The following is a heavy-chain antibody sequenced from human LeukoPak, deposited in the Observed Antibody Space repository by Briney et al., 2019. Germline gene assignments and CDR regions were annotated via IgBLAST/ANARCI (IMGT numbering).Heavy chain of an antibody. V-gene: IGHV4-39*07. CDR1: GGSISSSSYY. CDR2: IYYSGST. CDR3: ARAPRDYYDSSGYFDI. J-gene: IGHJ3*02. D-gene: IGHD3-22*01. Sequence: SETLSLTCTVSGGSISSSSYYWGWIRQPPGKGLEWIGSIYYSGSTYYNPSLKSRVTISVDTSKNQFSLKLSSVTAADTAVYYCARAPRDYYDSSGYFDIWGQGTMVTVSS.